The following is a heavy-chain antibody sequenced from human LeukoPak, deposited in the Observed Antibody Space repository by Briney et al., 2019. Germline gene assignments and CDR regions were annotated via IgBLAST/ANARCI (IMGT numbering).Heavy chain of an antibody. CDR1: GFTFSSYA. V-gene: IGHV3-23*01. D-gene: IGHD3-16*02. J-gene: IGHJ4*02. Sequence: PGGSLRLSCAASGFTFSSYAMSWVRQAPGKGLEWVLGISGSGGSTYYADSVKGRFTISRDNSKNTLYLQMNSLRAEDTAVYYCAKDDDYVWGSYRKEDYFDYWGQGTLVTVSS. CDR3: AKDDDYVWGSYRKEDYFDY. CDR2: ISGSGGST.